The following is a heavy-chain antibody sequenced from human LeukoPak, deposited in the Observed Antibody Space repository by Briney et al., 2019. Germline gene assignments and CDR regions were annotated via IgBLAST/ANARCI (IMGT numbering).Heavy chain of an antibody. J-gene: IGHJ4*02. Sequence: GGSLRLSCEATGFTFFTYWMHWVRQAPGKGLMWVSRIDSHGAATDYADSVKGRFTISRDNDKSTVYLQMDRMRTEDATMYYCARRGELWSGYPFDAWGQGTLVSVSS. CDR1: GFTFFTYW. V-gene: IGHV3-74*01. CDR3: ARRGELWSGYPFDA. D-gene: IGHD3-3*01. CDR2: IDSHGAAT.